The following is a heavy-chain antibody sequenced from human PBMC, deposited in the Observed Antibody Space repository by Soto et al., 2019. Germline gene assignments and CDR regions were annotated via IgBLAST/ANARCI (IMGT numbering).Heavy chain of an antibody. CDR3: ANPAAPSIYYYYYMDV. CDR2: ISSSSSYI. CDR1: GFTFSSYS. Sequence: GSLRLSCAASGFTFSSYSMNWVRQAPGKELEWVSSISSSSSYIYYADSVKGRFTISRDNAKNSLYLQMNSLRAEDTAVYYCANPAAPSIYYYYYMDVWGKGTTVTVSS. V-gene: IGHV3-21*04. J-gene: IGHJ6*03. D-gene: IGHD2-2*01.